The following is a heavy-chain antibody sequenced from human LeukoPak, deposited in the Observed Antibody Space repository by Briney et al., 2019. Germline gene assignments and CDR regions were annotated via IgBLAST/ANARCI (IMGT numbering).Heavy chain of an antibody. Sequence: GASVKVSCKASGGTFSSYAISWVRQAPGQGLEWMGGIIPIFGTANYAQKFQGRVTMTEDTSTDTAYMELSSLRSEDTAVYYCATDLHGSLSFDYWGQGTPVTVSS. CDR1: GGTFSSYA. CDR2: IIPIFGTA. D-gene: IGHD3-10*01. CDR3: ATDLHGSLSFDY. V-gene: IGHV1-69*06. J-gene: IGHJ4*02.